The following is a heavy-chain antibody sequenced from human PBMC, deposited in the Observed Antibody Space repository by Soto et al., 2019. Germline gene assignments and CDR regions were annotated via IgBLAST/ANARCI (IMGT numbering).Heavy chain of an antibody. J-gene: IGHJ6*02. CDR3: ASSAGLDHLLNYYGLNV. V-gene: IGHV1-69*14. CDR2: IIPVLGTP. CDR1: GGTFTSTA. D-gene: IGHD6-13*01. Sequence: QVHLVQSSAEVNKPGSSVTVSCKASGGTFTSTAFSWVRQAPGQGLEWMGGIIPVLGTPNYAQKFQARVTITADTPTTTVHMELSSLRSDDTAVYYCASSAGLDHLLNYYGLNVWGQGTTVTVSS.